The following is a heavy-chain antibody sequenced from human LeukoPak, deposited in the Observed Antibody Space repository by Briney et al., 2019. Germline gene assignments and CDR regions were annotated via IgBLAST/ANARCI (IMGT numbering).Heavy chain of an antibody. CDR1: GFTFSTYG. CDR3: AKDITADNIYDAFGI. CDR2: IGGSGINT. J-gene: IGHJ3*02. Sequence: GGSLRLSCAASGFTFSTYGMSWVRQAPGKGLEWVSGIGGSGINTYYADSVKGRFAISRDNSRNTLYLQMKSLRAEDTALYYCAKDITADNIYDAFGIWGQGTMVTVSS. D-gene: IGHD6-13*01. V-gene: IGHV3-23*01.